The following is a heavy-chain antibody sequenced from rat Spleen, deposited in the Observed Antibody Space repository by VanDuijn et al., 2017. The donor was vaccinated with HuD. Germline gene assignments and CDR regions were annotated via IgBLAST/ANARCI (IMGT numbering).Heavy chain of an antibody. D-gene: IGHD1-11*01. J-gene: IGHJ2*01. V-gene: IGHV4-2*01. CDR3: VREERVVDY. CDR1: GFNFNDYW. CDR2: INQDSRTI. Sequence: EVKLVESGGGLVQPGRSLKLSCAASGFNFNDYWMGWVRQAPGKGLEWIGEINQDSRTIKYIPYLKDKITISRDNAQKTLYLQMNKLGSEDTAIYYWVREERVVDYWGQGVMVTVSS.